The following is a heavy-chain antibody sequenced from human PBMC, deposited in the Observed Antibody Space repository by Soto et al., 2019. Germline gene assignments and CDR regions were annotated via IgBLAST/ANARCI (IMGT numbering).Heavy chain of an antibody. CDR3: ARVDEGYCTNGVCSFFDAFDI. Sequence: SMKVSCKASGGTFSSYAISWVRQAPGQGREWMGGIIPIFGTANYAQKFQGRVTITADESTSTAYMELSSLRSEDTAVYYCARVDEGYCTNGVCSFFDAFDIWGQGTMVTVSS. CDR1: GGTFSSYA. J-gene: IGHJ3*02. D-gene: IGHD2-8*01. V-gene: IGHV1-69*13. CDR2: IIPIFGTA.